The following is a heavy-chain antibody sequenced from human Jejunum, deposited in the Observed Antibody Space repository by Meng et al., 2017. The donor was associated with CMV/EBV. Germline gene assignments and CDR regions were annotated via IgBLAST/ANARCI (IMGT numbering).Heavy chain of an antibody. Sequence: ASECTFIDYYIHWVRQAPGQGLEWVGWINPNTGDTNYAQNFQGKVSMTRDMSINTVYMALTRVRSDDTAVYYCAKDGGSYLDYYFDYWGQGTLVTVSS. CDR1: ECTFIDYY. J-gene: IGHJ4*02. V-gene: IGHV1-2*02. D-gene: IGHD3-16*01. CDR3: AKDGGSYLDYYFDY. CDR2: INPNTGDT.